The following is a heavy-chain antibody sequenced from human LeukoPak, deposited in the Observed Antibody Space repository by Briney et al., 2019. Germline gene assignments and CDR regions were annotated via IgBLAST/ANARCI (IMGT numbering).Heavy chain of an antibody. CDR1: GYTFTSYA. CDR3: ARVSGSGSYVSYYFDY. J-gene: IGHJ4*02. Sequence: ASVKVSCKASGYTFTSYAMHWVRQAPGQRLEWMGCINAGNGNTKYSQKFQGRVTITRDTSASTAYMELSSLRSEDTAVYYCARVSGSGSYVSYYFDYWGQGTLVTVSS. D-gene: IGHD3-10*01. V-gene: IGHV1-3*01. CDR2: INAGNGNT.